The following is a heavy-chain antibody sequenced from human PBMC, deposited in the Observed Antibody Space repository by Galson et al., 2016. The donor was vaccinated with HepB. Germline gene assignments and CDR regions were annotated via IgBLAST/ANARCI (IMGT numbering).Heavy chain of an antibody. V-gene: IGHV4-59*01. D-gene: IGHD6-19*01. CDR3: ARDDSGGWYGFHYGMDV. CDR1: GASISGYY. CDR2: IYYSGRT. J-gene: IGHJ6*02. Sequence: ATLSLTCTVSGASISGYYLSWIRQPPGKGLEWIGYIYYSGRTNYNPSLKSRVTISVDTSKNQFSLKLSPVTAADTAVYYCARDDSGGWYGFHYGMDVWGQGTTVTVSS.